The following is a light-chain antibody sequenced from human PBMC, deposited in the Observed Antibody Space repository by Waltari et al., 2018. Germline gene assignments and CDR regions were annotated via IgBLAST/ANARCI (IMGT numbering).Light chain of an antibody. Sequence: DVVMTQSPLSLPVTLGQPASISCRSSQNLLSRDGNTYFHWFQQRPGQSPRRLFYKVSNRDSGVPDRFSGSGSGTDFTLRISRVEAEDVGIYYCMQGTHWPWTFGQGTKVEIK. CDR2: KVS. CDR1: QNLLSRDGNTY. V-gene: IGKV2-30*01. CDR3: MQGTHWPWT. J-gene: IGKJ1*01.